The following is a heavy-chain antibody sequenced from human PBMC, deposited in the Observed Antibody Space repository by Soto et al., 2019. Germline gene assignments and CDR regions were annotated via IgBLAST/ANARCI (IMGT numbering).Heavy chain of an antibody. CDR1: GFTFSSYA. D-gene: IGHD2-2*01. V-gene: IGHV3-23*01. Sequence: EVRLLESGGGLVQPGGSLRLSCAASGFTFSSYAMSWVRQAPGKGLEWVSVISGSGGTTKYADSVIGRFTISRDNSKNTLYLQMNSLRAEDAAVYYCAKARYTDGCYQFDYWGQGTLVTVSS. J-gene: IGHJ4*02. CDR2: ISGSGGTT. CDR3: AKARYTDGCYQFDY.